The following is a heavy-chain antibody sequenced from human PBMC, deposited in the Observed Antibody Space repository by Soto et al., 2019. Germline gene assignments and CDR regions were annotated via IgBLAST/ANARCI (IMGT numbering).Heavy chain of an antibody. CDR2: ISYDGSNK. D-gene: IGHD3-16*01. V-gene: IGHV3-30-3*01. Sequence: GGSLRLSCAASGFTFSSYAIHWVRQAPGKGLEWVAVISYDGSNKYYADSVKGRFTISRDSSKNTLYLQMNSLRAEDTAVYYCAIWYDRPTPGMDVWGQGTKVTVSS. CDR3: AIWYDRPTPGMDV. J-gene: IGHJ6*02. CDR1: GFTFSSYA.